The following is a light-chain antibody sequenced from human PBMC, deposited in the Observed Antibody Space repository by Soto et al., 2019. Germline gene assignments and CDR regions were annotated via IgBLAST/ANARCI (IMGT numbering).Light chain of an antibody. CDR2: ETT. CDR3: QQRDFWRPLDT. V-gene: IGKV3-11*01. J-gene: IGKJ3*01. Sequence: ENALTQSPATLSLAPGERATLSCRASQSLSRYLAWYQQKPGQAPRLLIHETTKRASGVTARFSGSGSGTDFTITISTLEPEDFAVYYCQQRDFWRPLDTFGPGTKVEIK. CDR1: QSLSRY.